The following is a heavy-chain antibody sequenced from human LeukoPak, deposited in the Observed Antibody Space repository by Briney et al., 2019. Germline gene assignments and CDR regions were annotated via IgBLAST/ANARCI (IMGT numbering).Heavy chain of an antibody. Sequence: QPGGSLRLSCAASGITFTGSAMSWVRQAPGKGLEWVSLISDSATSTYYADSVKGRFTISRDNSKNTLYLQMNSLRAEDTAVYYCVKIRRQLVPFDYWGQGTLVTVSS. J-gene: IGHJ4*02. CDR3: VKIRRQLVPFDY. D-gene: IGHD6-13*01. CDR1: GITFTGSA. V-gene: IGHV3-23*01. CDR2: ISDSATST.